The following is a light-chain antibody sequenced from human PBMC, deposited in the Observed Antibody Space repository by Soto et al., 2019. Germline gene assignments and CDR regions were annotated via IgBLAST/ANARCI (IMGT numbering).Light chain of an antibody. CDR3: QQYSSSPLT. CDR2: DAS. V-gene: IGKV3-20*01. CDR1: ESVSNNY. Sequence: EIQLTQSPSTLSSSPGERATITCRASESVSNNYLAWYQQKPGQAPRLLIYDASSRATGIPDRFSGGGSGTDFTLTISRLQPEDFAVYYCQQYSSSPLTLGPGTKVDIK. J-gene: IGKJ1*01.